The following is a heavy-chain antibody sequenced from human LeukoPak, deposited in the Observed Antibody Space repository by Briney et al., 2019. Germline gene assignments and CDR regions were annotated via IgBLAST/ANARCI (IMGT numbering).Heavy chain of an antibody. CDR2: IKSDGSST. V-gene: IGHV3-74*01. J-gene: IGHJ3*02. Sequence: GGSLILSCAASGFTFSSYWMHWVRQAPGKGLVWVSRIKSDGSSTSYADSVKGRFTISRDNSKNTLYLQMNSLRAEDTAVYYCAKDLSIQEGYCSGGSCYGGPDAFDIWGQGTMVTVSS. D-gene: IGHD2-15*01. CDR3: AKDLSIQEGYCSGGSCYGGPDAFDI. CDR1: GFTFSSYW.